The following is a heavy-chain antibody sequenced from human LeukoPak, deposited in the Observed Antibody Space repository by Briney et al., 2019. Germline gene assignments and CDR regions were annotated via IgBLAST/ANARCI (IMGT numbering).Heavy chain of an antibody. Sequence: GSLRLSCAAAGFTFSGSAMHWVRQASGKGLEWVGRIRSKANSYATAYAASVKGRFTISRDDSKNTAYLQMNSLRAEDTAVYYCAKEEVEVVAATIAEYFQHWGQGTLVTVSS. CDR3: AKEEVEVVAATIAEYFQH. CDR1: GFTFSGSA. V-gene: IGHV3-73*01. CDR2: IRSKANSYAT. J-gene: IGHJ1*01. D-gene: IGHD2-15*01.